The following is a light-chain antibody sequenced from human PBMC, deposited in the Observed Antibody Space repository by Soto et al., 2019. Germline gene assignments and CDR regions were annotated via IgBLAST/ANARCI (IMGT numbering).Light chain of an antibody. CDR3: SSFAGGDNWV. V-gene: IGLV2-8*01. Sequence: QSALTQPPSASGSPGQSVTISCTGTSSDVGTYNYVSWYQQLPGKAPKLIIFEVSERPSGVPDRFSGSKSGNTASLSVSGLQAEDEADYYCSSFAGGDNWVFGGGTKLTVL. CDR1: SSDVGTYNY. CDR2: EVS. J-gene: IGLJ3*02.